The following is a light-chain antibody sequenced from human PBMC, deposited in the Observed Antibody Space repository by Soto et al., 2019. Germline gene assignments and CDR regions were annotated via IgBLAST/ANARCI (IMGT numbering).Light chain of an antibody. V-gene: IGKV1-39*01. J-gene: IGKJ3*01. Sequence: DIQMTQSPSSLSASVRDRVTITCRASQNIRGYLNWYQQKVGTAPKLLIYAASHLQSAVPSRFSGSGSGTDYSLTIDDLQLEDFATYYCQQTYNTPPFTFGPGT. CDR2: AAS. CDR3: QQTYNTPPFT. CDR1: QNIRGY.